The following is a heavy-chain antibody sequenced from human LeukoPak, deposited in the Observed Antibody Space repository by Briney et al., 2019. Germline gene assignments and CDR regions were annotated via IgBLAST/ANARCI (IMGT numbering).Heavy chain of an antibody. D-gene: IGHD6-13*01. V-gene: IGHV4-39*01. CDR1: GGSISSSSYY. CDR3: ARGGKYYSSSWYNY. Sequence: PSETLSLTCTVSGGSISSSSYYWGWIRQPPGKGLEWIGSIYYSGSTYYNPSLKSRVTISVDTSKNQFSLKLSSVTAADTAVYYCARGGKYYSSSWYNYWGQGTLVTVSS. J-gene: IGHJ4*02. CDR2: IYYSGST.